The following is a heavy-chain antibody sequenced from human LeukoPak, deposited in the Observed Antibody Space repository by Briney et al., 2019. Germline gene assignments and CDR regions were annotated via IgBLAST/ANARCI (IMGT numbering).Heavy chain of an antibody. CDR1: GGSISSSSYY. D-gene: IGHD3-22*01. V-gene: IGHV4-39*01. CDR2: IYYSGST. Sequence: SETLSLTCTVSGGSISSSSYYWGWIRQPPGKGLEWIGSIYYSGSTYYNPSLKSRVTISVDTSKNQFSLKLSSVTAADTAVYYCARHAYYYDSSGXXDYWGQGTLVTVSS. J-gene: IGHJ4*02. CDR3: ARHAYYYDSSGXXDY.